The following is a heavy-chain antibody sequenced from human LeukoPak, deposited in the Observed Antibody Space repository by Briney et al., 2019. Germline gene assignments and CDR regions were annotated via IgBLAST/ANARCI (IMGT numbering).Heavy chain of an antibody. J-gene: IGHJ5*02. CDR1: GGSISSSSYY. D-gene: IGHD2-2*01. V-gene: IGHV4-39*07. CDR3: ASRRELGVPAATWFDP. CDR2: IYYSGST. Sequence: SETLSLTCTVSGGSISSSSYYLGWIRQPPGKGLEWIGSIYYSGSTYYNPSLKSRVTISVDTSKNQFSLKLSSVTAADPAVYYCASRRELGVPAATWFDPWRQGTLVTVSS.